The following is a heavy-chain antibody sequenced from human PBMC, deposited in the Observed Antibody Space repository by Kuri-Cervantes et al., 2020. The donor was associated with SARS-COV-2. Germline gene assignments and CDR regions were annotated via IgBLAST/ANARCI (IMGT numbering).Heavy chain of an antibody. CDR2: ISHDGNNK. CDR1: GFTFSSYG. Sequence: GGSLRLSCAASGFTFSSYGMHWVRQAPGKGLEWVAVISHDGNNKYYADSVKGRFTISRDNSKNTLYLQMNSLRAEDTAVYYCAKDQDLVVVPPTMFGMDVWGQGTMVTV. J-gene: IGHJ6*02. D-gene: IGHD2-2*01. V-gene: IGHV3-30*18. CDR3: AKDQDLVVVPPTMFGMDV.